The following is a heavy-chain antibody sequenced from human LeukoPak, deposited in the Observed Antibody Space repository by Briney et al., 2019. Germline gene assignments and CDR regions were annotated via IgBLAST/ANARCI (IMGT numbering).Heavy chain of an antibody. Sequence: ASVKVSCKASGYPFTTYGFIWVRQAPGLGLEWMGWISANSGDTKYGQSFQGRVTMTTDTTTETAYMELRSLRFDDTAIYYCARTVGDRADPWGQGSLATVSS. D-gene: IGHD2-21*01. J-gene: IGHJ5*02. CDR1: GYPFTTYG. CDR2: ISANSGDT. CDR3: ARTVGDRADP. V-gene: IGHV1-18*01.